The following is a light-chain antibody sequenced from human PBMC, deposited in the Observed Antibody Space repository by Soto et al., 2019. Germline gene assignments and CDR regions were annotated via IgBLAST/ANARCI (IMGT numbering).Light chain of an antibody. V-gene: IGKV1-5*03. CDR1: RSLQTW. CDR2: QAS. Sequence: MQMTQSPSTLSASVGDSLTITCRASRSLQTWLAWYQQKPGKVPKLLIYQASSLQNGVPARFIGSGSGTEFTLTISSLQPDDVATYYCQQYTCLWTFGPGTKVDIK. J-gene: IGKJ1*01. CDR3: QQYTCLWT.